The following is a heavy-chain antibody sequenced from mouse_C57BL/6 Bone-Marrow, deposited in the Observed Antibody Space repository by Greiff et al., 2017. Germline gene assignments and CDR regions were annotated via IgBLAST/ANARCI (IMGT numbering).Heavy chain of an antibody. CDR2: ISSGGSYT. CDR1: GFTFSSYG. J-gene: IGHJ4*01. Sequence: DVKLVESGGDLVKPGGSLKLSCAASGFTFSSYGMSWVRQTPDKRLEWVATISSGGSYTYYPDSVKGRFTISRDNAKNTLYLQMSSLKSEDTAMYYCARHRSMDYWGQGTSVTVSS. V-gene: IGHV5-6*02. CDR3: ARHRSMDY.